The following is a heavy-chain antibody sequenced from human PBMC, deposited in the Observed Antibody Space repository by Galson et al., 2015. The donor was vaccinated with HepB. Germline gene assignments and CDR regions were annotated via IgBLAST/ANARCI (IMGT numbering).Heavy chain of an antibody. J-gene: IGHJ5*02. CDR2: IYYSGST. CDR3: ARHLGGGVVVVAATRNQLVFDP. V-gene: IGHV4-39*01. CDR1: GGSISSSSYY. D-gene: IGHD2-15*01. Sequence: ETLSLTCTVSGGSISSSSYYWGWIRQPPGKGLEWIGSIYYSGSTYYNPSLKSRVTISVDTSKNQFSLKLSSVTAADTAVYYCARHLGGGVVVVAATRNQLVFDPWGQGTLVTVSS.